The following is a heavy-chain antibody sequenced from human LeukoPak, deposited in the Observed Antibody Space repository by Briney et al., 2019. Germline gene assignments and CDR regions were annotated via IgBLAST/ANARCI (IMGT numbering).Heavy chain of an antibody. J-gene: IGHJ4*02. V-gene: IGHV3-23*01. Sequence: GGSLRLSCAVPGFTVSTYWMDWVRQAPGKGLEWVSGIGAGSDNTYYGDSVKGRFTISRDNSRNTLYLQMNSLRAEDTAVYYCAKGLPYSGYNYYFDYWGQGTLVTVSS. CDR1: GFTVSTYW. D-gene: IGHD5-12*01. CDR2: IGAGSDNT. CDR3: AKGLPYSGYNYYFDY.